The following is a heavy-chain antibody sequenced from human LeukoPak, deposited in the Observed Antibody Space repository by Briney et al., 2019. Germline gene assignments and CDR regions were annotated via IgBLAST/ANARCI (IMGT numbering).Heavy chain of an antibody. CDR2: MNPNSGNT. J-gene: IGHJ3*02. D-gene: IGHD6-19*01. CDR1: GYTFTSYD. V-gene: IGHV1-8*03. CDR3: AKVRGGSGWEDDAFDI. Sequence: ASVKVSCKASGYTFTSYDINWVRQATGQGLEWMGWMNPNSGNTGYAQKFQGRVTITRNTSISTAYMELSSLRAEDTAVYYCAKVRGGSGWEDDAFDIWGQGTMVTVSS.